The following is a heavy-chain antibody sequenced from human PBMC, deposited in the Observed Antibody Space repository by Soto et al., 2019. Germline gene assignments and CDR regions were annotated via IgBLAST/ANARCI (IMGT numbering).Heavy chain of an antibody. D-gene: IGHD5-12*01. V-gene: IGHV1-69*13. J-gene: IGHJ3*02. CDR3: AGVWEMGRWLHIFPGAFDI. CDR2: IIPIFGTA. Sequence: GASVKVSCKASGGTFSSYAISWVRQAPGQGLEWMGGIIPIFGTANYAQKFQGRVTITADESTSTAYMELSSLRSEDTAVYYCAGVWEMGRWLHIFPGAFDIWGQGTMVTVSS. CDR1: GGTFSSYA.